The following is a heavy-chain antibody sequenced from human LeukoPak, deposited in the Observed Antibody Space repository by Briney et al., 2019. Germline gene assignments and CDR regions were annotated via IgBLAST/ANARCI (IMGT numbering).Heavy chain of an antibody. Sequence: SGTLSLTCAVSGVSISSSNWWSWVRQPPGKGLEWIGEIYHSGSTNYNPSLKSRVTISVDTSKNQFSLKLRSVTAADTAVYYCASREAYYDILTGYFPTDYWGQGTLVTVSS. CDR2: IYHSGST. CDR1: GVSISSSNW. J-gene: IGHJ4*02. CDR3: ASREAYYDILTGYFPTDY. D-gene: IGHD3-9*01. V-gene: IGHV4-4*02.